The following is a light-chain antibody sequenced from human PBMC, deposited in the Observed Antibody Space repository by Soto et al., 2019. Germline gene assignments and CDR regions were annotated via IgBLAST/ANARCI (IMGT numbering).Light chain of an antibody. Sequence: QSVLTQPPSVSAAPGQKVTISCSGSSSNIGNNHVSWYQQLPGAAPKLLVYENNKRPSGILDRFSGSKSGTSAALGITGLQTGDESDYYCGTWDSSLSGGHVVFGGGTKLTV. J-gene: IGLJ2*01. CDR3: GTWDSSLSGGHVV. CDR2: ENN. V-gene: IGLV1-51*02. CDR1: SSNIGNNH.